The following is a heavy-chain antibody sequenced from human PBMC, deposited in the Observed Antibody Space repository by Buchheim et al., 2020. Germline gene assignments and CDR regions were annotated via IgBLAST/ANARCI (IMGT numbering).Heavy chain of an antibody. D-gene: IGHD2-2*02. J-gene: IGHJ4*02. CDR3: TTEPYCSSTSCYNIFDY. CDR1: GFTFSNAW. CDR2: IKSKTDGGTT. Sequence: EVQLVESGGGLVKPGGSLRLSCAASGFTFSNAWMSWVRQAPGKGLEWVGRIKSKTDGGTTDYAAPVKGRFTISRDASKNTLYLQMNSLKTEDTAVYYCTTEPYCSSTSCYNIFDYWGQGTL. V-gene: IGHV3-15*01.